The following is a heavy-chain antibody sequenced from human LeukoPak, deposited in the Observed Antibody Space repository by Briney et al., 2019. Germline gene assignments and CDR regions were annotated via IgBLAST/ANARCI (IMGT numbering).Heavy chain of an antibody. J-gene: IGHJ4*02. D-gene: IGHD2-15*01. CDR3: AAYCSGGSCYSRFDY. CDR2: IYTSGNT. V-gene: IGHV4-4*09. CDR1: GGSISSYY. Sequence: PSEILSLTCTVSGGSISSYYWSWIRQPPGKGLEWIGYIYTSGNTNYNPSLKSRVTISVDTSKNQFSLKLSSVTAADTAVYYCAAYCSGGSCYSRFDYWGQGTLVTVSS.